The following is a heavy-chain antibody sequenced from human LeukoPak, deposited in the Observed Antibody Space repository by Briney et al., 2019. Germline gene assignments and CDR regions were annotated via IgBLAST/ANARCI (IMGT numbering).Heavy chain of an antibody. CDR3: TRVSSRGGGPDY. J-gene: IGHJ4*02. D-gene: IGHD3-16*01. CDR2: MYTSGST. Sequence: SETLSLTCTVSGGSISSGSYYWSWIRQPAGKGLEWIGRMYTSGSTNYNPSLKSRLTISVDTSKDQFSLKLSSVTAADTAVYYYTRVSSRGGGPDYWGQGILVTVSS. V-gene: IGHV4-61*02. CDR1: GGSISSGSYY.